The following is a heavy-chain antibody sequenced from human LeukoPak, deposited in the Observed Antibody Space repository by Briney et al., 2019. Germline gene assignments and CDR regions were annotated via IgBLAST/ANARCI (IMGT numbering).Heavy chain of an antibody. CDR1: GFTFSDAW. CDR2: IKIKTDGGTA. CDR3: TTYLMITFGGVIVKRLDY. Sequence: GGSLRLSCAASGFTFSDAWMSWVRQASGKGLEWVGRIKIKTDGGTADYAAPVKGRFTISRDDSKNTIYLQMNSLKAEDTAVYYCTTYLMITFGGVIVKRLDYWGQGTLVTVSS. V-gene: IGHV3-15*01. D-gene: IGHD3-16*02. J-gene: IGHJ4*02.